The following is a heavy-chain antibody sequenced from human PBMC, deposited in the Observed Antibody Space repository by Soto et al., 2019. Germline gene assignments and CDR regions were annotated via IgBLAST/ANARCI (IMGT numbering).Heavy chain of an antibody. V-gene: IGHV1-24*01. CDR3: ATDPLKYNWNDVHAFDI. CDR1: GYTLTELS. J-gene: IGHJ3*02. D-gene: IGHD1-20*01. CDR2: FDPEDGET. Sequence: QVQLVQSGAEVKKPGASVKVSCKVSGYTLTELSMHWVRQAPGKGLEWMGGFDPEDGETIYAQKFQGRVTMTEDTSTVTAYMELSSLRSEDTAVYYCATDPLKYNWNDVHAFDIWGQGTMVTVSS.